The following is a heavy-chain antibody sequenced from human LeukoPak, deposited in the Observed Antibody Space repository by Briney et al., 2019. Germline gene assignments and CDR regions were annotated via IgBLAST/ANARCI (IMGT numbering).Heavy chain of an antibody. CDR2: ISSSGSTI. D-gene: IGHD3-10*01. Sequence: QPGGSLRLSCAASGFTFSSYEMNWVRQAPGKGLEWVSYISSSGSTIYYADSVKGRFTISRDNAKNTLNLQMNSLRAEDTAVYYCAKDGGVRGPDYYYYMDVWGKGTTVTISS. CDR1: GFTFSSYE. J-gene: IGHJ6*03. CDR3: AKDGGVRGPDYYYYMDV. V-gene: IGHV3-48*03.